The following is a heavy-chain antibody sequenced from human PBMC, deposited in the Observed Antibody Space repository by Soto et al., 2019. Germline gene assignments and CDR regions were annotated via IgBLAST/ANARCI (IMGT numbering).Heavy chain of an antibody. V-gene: IGHV2-26*01. J-gene: IGHJ4*02. D-gene: IGHD1-26*01. CDR1: GFSPRDPKVG. CDR3: AHVRQWDGCHSYDY. Sequence: QVTWKEAGPVLVQPTETLTLTCAVSGFSPRDPKVGVRWIRQPPGKALEWLAHSFWNCAKSYSTSLERRLTISKYPYKGQVVLTMTTMDSVATATYFCAHVRQWDGCHSYDYVGRGTLFTVSS. CDR2: SFWNCAK.